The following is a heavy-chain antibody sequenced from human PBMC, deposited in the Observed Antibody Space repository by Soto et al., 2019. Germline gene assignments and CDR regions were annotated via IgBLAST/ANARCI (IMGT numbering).Heavy chain of an antibody. CDR2: IIPILGIA. V-gene: IGHV1-69*02. CDR3: ARLEYYYDSSGWADY. J-gene: IGHJ4*02. CDR1: GGTFSSYT. Sequence: QVQLVQSGAEVKKPGSSVKVSCKASGGTFSSYTISWVRQAPGQGLEWMGRIIPILGIANYAQKFQGRVTITADKSTSTAYGELSSLRSEDTAVYYCARLEYYYDSSGWADYWGQGTLVTVSS. D-gene: IGHD3-22*01.